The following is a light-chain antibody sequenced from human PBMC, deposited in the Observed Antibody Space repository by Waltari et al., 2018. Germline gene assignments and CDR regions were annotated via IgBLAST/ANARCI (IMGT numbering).Light chain of an antibody. CDR3: QQYDGSVVT. Sequence: EIVLTQSPGTLSLFPGERATLSCRASQSVGRSLAWYQQKPGQAPRLLIYDASSRATGIPDRFSGSGSGTDFSLTITRLETEDFAVYVCQQYDGSVVTFGGGTKVEIK. V-gene: IGKV3-20*01. CDR1: QSVGRS. J-gene: IGKJ4*01. CDR2: DAS.